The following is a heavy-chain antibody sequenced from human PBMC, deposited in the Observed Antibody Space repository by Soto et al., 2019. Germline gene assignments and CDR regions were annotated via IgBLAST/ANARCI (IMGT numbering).Heavy chain of an antibody. Sequence: GASVKVSCKASGYTFTSYGISWVRQAPGQGLEWMGWISAYNGNTNYAQKLQGRVTMTTDISTSTAYMELRSLRSDDTAVYYCARVLKDFWSGYGMDVWGQGTTVTVSS. V-gene: IGHV1-18*01. D-gene: IGHD3-3*01. CDR3: ARVLKDFWSGYGMDV. CDR2: ISAYNGNT. CDR1: GYTFTSYG. J-gene: IGHJ6*02.